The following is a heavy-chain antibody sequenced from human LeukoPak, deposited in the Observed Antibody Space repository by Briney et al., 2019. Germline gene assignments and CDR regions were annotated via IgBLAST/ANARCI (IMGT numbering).Heavy chain of an antibody. V-gene: IGHV1-18*01. CDR1: GYTFTSYG. CDR3: ARVQTTVTHSDY. CDR2: ISAYNGNT. J-gene: IGHJ4*02. D-gene: IGHD4-17*01. Sequence: ASVKVSCKASGYTFTSYGISWVRQAPGQGLEWMGWISAYNGNTNYAQKLQGRVTVTTDTSTSTAYMELRSLRSDDTAVYYCARVQTTVTHSDYWGQGTLVTVSS.